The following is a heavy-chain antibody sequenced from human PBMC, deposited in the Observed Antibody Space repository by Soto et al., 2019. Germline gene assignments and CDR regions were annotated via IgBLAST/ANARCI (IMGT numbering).Heavy chain of an antibody. CDR1: GYTFTGYY. Sequence: QVQLVQSGAEVKKPGASVKVSCKASGYTFTGYYMHWVRQAPGQGLEWMGWINPNSGGTNYAQKFQGWVTMTRDTSISTAYMELSRMRSDDTAVYYCASSVPAAPSHDNWFDPWGQGSLVTVS. D-gene: IGHD2-2*01. CDR3: ASSVPAAPSHDNWFDP. J-gene: IGHJ5*02. V-gene: IGHV1-2*04. CDR2: INPNSGGT.